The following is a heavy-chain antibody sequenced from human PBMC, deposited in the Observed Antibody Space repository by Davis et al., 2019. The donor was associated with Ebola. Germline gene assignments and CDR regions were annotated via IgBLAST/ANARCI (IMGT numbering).Heavy chain of an antibody. Sequence: MPSETLSLTCAVYGGSFSGYYWSWIRQPPGKGLEWIGEINHSGSTNYNPSLKSRVTISVDTSKNQFSLKLSSVTAADTAVYYCARHLGFLRAGMDVWGQGTTVTVSS. V-gene: IGHV4-34*01. D-gene: IGHD3-3*01. CDR3: ARHLGFLRAGMDV. CDR2: INHSGST. CDR1: GGSFSGYY. J-gene: IGHJ6*02.